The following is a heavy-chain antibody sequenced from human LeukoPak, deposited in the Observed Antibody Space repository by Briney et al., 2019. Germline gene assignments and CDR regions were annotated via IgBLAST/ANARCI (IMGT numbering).Heavy chain of an antibody. CDR1: GFTFSSYG. J-gene: IGHJ4*02. CDR3: ARPTYSGSYYWFDY. Sequence: GGSLRLSCAASGFTFSSYGMHWVRQAPGKGLEWVAVIWYDGSNKYYADSVKGRFTISRDNPKNTLYLQMNSLRAEDTAVYYCARPTYSGSYYWFDYWGQGTLVTVSS. D-gene: IGHD1-26*01. CDR2: IWYDGSNK. V-gene: IGHV3-33*01.